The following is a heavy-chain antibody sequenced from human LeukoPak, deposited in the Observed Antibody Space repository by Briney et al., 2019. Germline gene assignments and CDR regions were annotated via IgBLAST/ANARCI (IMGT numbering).Heavy chain of an antibody. V-gene: IGHV3-48*01. D-gene: IGHD3-3*01. J-gene: IGHJ5*02. CDR1: GFTVSSNY. CDR3: AEVPGFWNA. CDR2: ISSSGTTI. Sequence: PGGSLRLSCAASGFTVSSNYMSWVRQAPGKGLEWVSYISSSGTTIHYADSVKGRFTISRDNAKNSLYLQMNSLRAEDTAVYYCAEVPGFWNAWGQGTLVTVSS.